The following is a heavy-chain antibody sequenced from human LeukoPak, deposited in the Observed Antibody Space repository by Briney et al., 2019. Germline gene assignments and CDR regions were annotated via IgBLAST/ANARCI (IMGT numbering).Heavy chain of an antibody. CDR3: ARGAVRCSGGSCLPGLPDY. D-gene: IGHD2-15*01. Sequence: SETLSLTCAVYGGSFSGYYWSWIRQPPGKGLEWIGEINHSGGTNYNPSLKSRVTISVDTSKNQFPLKLSSVTAADTAVYYCARGAVRCSGGSCLPGLPDYWGQGTLVAVSS. CDR2: INHSGGT. V-gene: IGHV4-34*01. CDR1: GGSFSGYY. J-gene: IGHJ4*02.